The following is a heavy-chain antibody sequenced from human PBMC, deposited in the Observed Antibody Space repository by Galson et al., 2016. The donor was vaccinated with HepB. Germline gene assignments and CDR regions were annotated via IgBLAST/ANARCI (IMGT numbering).Heavy chain of an antibody. D-gene: IGHD1-26*01. CDR3: VKGRASVGTTFLQH. V-gene: IGHV3-30*18. Sequence: SLRLSCATSGFSFIDSAMHWVRQAPGKGLEWVAFVSFDGSHKDYADSVKGRFTISRDNSKSTLYLQLTSLRLEDTAVYYCVKGRASVGTTFLQHWGKGALVTVSS. J-gene: IGHJ4*02. CDR1: GFSFIDSA. CDR2: VSFDGSHK.